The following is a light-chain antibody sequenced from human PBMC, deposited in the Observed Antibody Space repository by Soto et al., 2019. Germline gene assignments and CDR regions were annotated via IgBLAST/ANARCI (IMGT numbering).Light chain of an antibody. CDR3: QQYAFSPWT. V-gene: IGKV3-20*01. J-gene: IGKJ1*01. Sequence: EIVLTQSPGTLSLSPGERATLSCRASQSVSSSYLAWYQQKPGQAPRLLIYGAFSRATDIPDRFSGSGSGTDFTLTISRLEPEGFAVYYCQQYAFSPWTFGQGTKVEIK. CDR1: QSVSSSY. CDR2: GAF.